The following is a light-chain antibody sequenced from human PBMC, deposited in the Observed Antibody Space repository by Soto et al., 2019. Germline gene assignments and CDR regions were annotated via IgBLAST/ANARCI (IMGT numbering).Light chain of an antibody. J-gene: IGKJ5*01. CDR3: QQRSNWIT. Sequence: EIVLTQSPGTLSLSPWERATLSCRASQSVSSSYLAWYQQKPGQAPRLLIYGASYRATGIPARFSGSGSGTDFILTISSLEPEDFAIYYCQQRSNWITFGQGTRLEIK. CDR2: GAS. V-gene: IGKV3D-20*02. CDR1: QSVSSSY.